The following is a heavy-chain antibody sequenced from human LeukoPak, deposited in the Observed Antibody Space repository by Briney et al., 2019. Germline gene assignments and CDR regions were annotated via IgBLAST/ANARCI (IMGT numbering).Heavy chain of an antibody. CDR3: VVATYRNGRDY. J-gene: IGHJ4*02. Sequence: GESLKISCKGSGYSFTSYWIGWVRQMPGKGLEWMGIIYPGDSDTRYSSSFQGQVTISADKSISTAYLQWSSLKASDTAMYYCVVATYRNGRDYWGQGTLVTVSS. CDR1: GYSFTSYW. D-gene: IGHD5-12*01. CDR2: IYPGDSDT. V-gene: IGHV5-51*01.